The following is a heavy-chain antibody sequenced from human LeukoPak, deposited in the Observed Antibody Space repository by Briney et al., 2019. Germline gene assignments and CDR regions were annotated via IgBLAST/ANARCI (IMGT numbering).Heavy chain of an antibody. CDR3: ARGYYYGSGSYWPDY. CDR1: GYTFTGYY. V-gene: IGHV1-2*06. CDR2: INPNSGGT. J-gene: IGHJ4*02. Sequence: ASVKVSCKASGYTFTGYYMYGVRQAPGQGGEWMGRINPNSGGTNYAQKFQGRVTMTRDTSTSTAYMELSRLRSDDTAVYYCARGYYYGSGSYWPDYWGQGTLVTVSS. D-gene: IGHD3-10*01.